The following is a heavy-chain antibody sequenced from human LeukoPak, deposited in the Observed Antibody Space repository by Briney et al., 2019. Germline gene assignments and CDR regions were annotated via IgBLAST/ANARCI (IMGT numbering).Heavy chain of an antibody. Sequence: ASVKVSCKASGYTFTSYDINWVRQATGQGLEWVGWMNPNSGNTGYAQKLQGRVTMTRNTSVSTAYMELSSLRSEDTAVYYCARGGLAPSGYDLDYWGQGTLVTVSS. V-gene: IGHV1-8*01. D-gene: IGHD5-12*01. CDR2: MNPNSGNT. J-gene: IGHJ4*02. CDR3: ARGGLAPSGYDLDY. CDR1: GYTFTSYD.